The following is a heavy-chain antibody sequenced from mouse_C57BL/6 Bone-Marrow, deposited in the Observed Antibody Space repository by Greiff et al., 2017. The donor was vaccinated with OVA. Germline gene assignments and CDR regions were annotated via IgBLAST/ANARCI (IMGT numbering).Heavy chain of an antibody. CDR2: IWTGGGT. Sequence: VKLVESGPGLVAPSQSLSITCTVSGFSLTSYAISWVRQPPGKGLEWLGVIWTGGGTNYNSALKSRLSISKDNSKSQFFLQMNSLQTDDTARYYCASSDGYSWFACWGQGTLVTVSA. J-gene: IGHJ3*01. V-gene: IGHV2-9-1*01. D-gene: IGHD2-3*01. CDR3: ASSDGYSWFAC. CDR1: GFSLTSYA.